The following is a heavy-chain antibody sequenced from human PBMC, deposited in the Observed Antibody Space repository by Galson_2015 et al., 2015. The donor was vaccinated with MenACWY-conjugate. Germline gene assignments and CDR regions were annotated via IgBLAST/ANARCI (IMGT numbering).Heavy chain of an antibody. CDR3: ARLTGGRFDL. D-gene: IGHD7-27*01. J-gene: IGHJ4*02. Sequence: SVKVSCKASGYTFTFHDMSWVRQATGQGLECVGWMNPNSGNTGYAQKFQGRVTMTRNTSITTAYMELSSLNSEDTAVYFCARLTGGRFDLWGQG. V-gene: IGHV1-8*01. CDR2: MNPNSGNT. CDR1: GYTFTFHD.